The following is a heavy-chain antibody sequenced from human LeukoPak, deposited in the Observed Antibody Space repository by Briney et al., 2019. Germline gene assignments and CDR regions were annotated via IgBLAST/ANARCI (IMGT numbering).Heavy chain of an antibody. J-gene: IGHJ3*02. CDR2: IYDSGST. Sequence: SETLSLTCSVSGGSISSCYWSWIRQPPGKGLEWIGYIYDSGSTNYNPSLKSRVTISVDTSKNQLSLKLSSVTAADTAVYYCASTVTQGHDAFDIWGQGTMVTVSS. CDR1: GGSISSCY. CDR3: ASTVTQGHDAFDI. D-gene: IGHD4-17*01. V-gene: IGHV4-59*13.